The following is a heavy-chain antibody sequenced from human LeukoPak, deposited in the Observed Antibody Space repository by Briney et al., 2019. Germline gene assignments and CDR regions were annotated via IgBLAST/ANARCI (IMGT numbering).Heavy chain of an antibody. CDR2: ISNRSSN. V-gene: IGHV4-59*01. Sequence: WETLSLTCTVSGGSISSYYWSWIRRPPGKGLEWVGYISNRSSNNYNASLESRLTISADTYENKLSLQHRSLTTADTAVYYCAREPLGDYGPNSAFDYWGQGTLVTVSS. CDR3: AREPLGDYGPNSAFDY. J-gene: IGHJ4*02. D-gene: IGHD4-17*01. CDR1: GGSISSYY.